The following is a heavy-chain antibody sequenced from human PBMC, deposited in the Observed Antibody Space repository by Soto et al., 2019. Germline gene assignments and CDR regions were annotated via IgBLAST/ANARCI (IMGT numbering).Heavy chain of an antibody. V-gene: IGHV4-30-2*01. CDR1: GGSISSGGYS. Sequence: SGSGLVKPSQTLSLTCAVSGGSISSGGYSWSWIRQPPGKGLEWIGYIYHSGSTYYNPSLTSRVTISVDRSKHQFSLKLSSVTAADTAVYYCARVPDRWGQGTLVTVSS. CDR3: ARVPDR. J-gene: IGHJ5*02. D-gene: IGHD2-2*01. CDR2: IYHSGST.